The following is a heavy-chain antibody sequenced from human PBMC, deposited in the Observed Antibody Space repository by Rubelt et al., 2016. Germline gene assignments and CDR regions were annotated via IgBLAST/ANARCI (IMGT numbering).Heavy chain of an antibody. CDR3: ARGRFVEWLPPDY. V-gene: IGHV4-39*01. Sequence: QLQLQESGPGLVKLSETLSLTCTVSGGSISSSSYYWGWIRQPPGKGLEWIGSIYYSGSTYYNPSLKSRVTISVDAYKNQFALKLSSVTAADTAVYYCARGRFVEWLPPDYWGQGTLVTVSS. J-gene: IGHJ4*02. CDR1: GGSISSSSYY. D-gene: IGHD3-3*01. CDR2: IYYSGST.